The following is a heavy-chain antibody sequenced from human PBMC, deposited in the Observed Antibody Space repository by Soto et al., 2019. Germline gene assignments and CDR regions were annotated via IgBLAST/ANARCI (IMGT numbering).Heavy chain of an antibody. D-gene: IGHD3-10*01. CDR3: ARDRYYGGADY. CDR1: GGSISPHY. V-gene: IGHV4-59*11. J-gene: IGHJ4*02. Sequence: SETLSLTCTVSGGSISPHYWSWIRQPPGKGLEWIGYIYYSGTTTYNPSLKSRVTISVDTSRTQFSLKLRSVTAADTAVYYCARDRYYGGADYWGQGTLVTVSS. CDR2: IYYSGTT.